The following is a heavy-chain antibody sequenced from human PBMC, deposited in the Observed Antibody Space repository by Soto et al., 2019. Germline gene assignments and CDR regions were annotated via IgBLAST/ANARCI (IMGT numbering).Heavy chain of an antibody. CDR1: GFPFAPST. V-gene: IGHV3-23*01. D-gene: IGHD6-19*01. CDR3: GKERRGSGWFVCDY. J-gene: IGHJ4*02. CDR2: ISVSVGST. Sequence: EVQLLQSGGGLVQPGGSLTLSCGVSGFPFAPSTMSWVRQAPGKGLEWVSTISVSVGSTYSADSVQGRFTVSSDISDNTLFLRMTSLTADDTAVYFCGKERRGSGWFVCDYWGQGELVTVSS.